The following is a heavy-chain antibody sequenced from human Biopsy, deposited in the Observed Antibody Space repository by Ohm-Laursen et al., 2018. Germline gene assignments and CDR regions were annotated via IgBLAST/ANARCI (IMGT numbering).Heavy chain of an antibody. Sequence: SETLSLTCTVSGGSISSYYWNWIRQPAGKGLEWIGRIYTSGSTNFNPSLKSRVTMSIDASKNQFSLRLSSVTAADTAVYYCARAAFGPFDSWGQGALVTVSS. CDR3: ARAAFGPFDS. D-gene: IGHD3-16*01. CDR2: IYTSGST. V-gene: IGHV4-4*07. CDR1: GGSISSYY. J-gene: IGHJ4*02.